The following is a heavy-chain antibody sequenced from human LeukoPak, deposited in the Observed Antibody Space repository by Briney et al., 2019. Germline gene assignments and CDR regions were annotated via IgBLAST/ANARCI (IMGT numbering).Heavy chain of an antibody. D-gene: IGHD3-3*01. J-gene: IGHJ4*02. CDR1: GFPFSTYW. V-gene: IGHV3-7*01. Sequence: PGGSLRLSCAASGFPFSTYWMNWVRQAPGKGLEWVANIKQDGSEIYYVDSVKGRSTISRDNAKNSLYLQMSSLRAEDTAVYYCATDRGWRTSGYYLYYFEYWGQGTLVTFSS. CDR2: IKQDGSEI. CDR3: ATDRGWRTSGYYLYYFEY.